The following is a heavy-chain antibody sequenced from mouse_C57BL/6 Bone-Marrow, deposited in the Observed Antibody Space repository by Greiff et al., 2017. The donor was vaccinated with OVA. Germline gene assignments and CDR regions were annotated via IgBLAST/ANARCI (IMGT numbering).Heavy chain of an antibody. CDR1: GYTFTDYE. CDR2: IDPETGGT. CDR3: TRGDSKYGYFFFDY. J-gene: IGHJ2*01. V-gene: IGHV1-15*01. Sequence: VQLQQSGAELVRPGASVTLSCKASGYTFTDYEMHWVKQTPVHGLEWIGAIDPETGGTDYNQKFKGKAILTADKSSSTAYMELRSLTSEASAVYYCTRGDSKYGYFFFDYWGQGTTLTVSS. D-gene: IGHD2-2*01.